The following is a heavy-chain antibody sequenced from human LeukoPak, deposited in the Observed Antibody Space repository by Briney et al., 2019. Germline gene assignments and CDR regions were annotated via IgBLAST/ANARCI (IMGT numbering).Heavy chain of an antibody. CDR2: ISSSGSTI. CDR3: ARGSGGDYVWGSYRYYFDY. CDR1: GFTFSSYE. D-gene: IGHD3-16*01. J-gene: IGHJ4*02. Sequence: GGSLRLSCAASGFTFSSYEMNWVRQAPGKGLEWVSYISSSGSTIYYADSVKGRFTISRDNAKNSLYLQMNSLRAEDTAVYYCARGSGGDYVWGSYRYYFDYWGQGTLVTVSS. V-gene: IGHV3-48*03.